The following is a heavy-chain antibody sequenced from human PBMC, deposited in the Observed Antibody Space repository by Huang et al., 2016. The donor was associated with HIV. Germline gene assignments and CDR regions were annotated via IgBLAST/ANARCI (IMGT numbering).Heavy chain of an antibody. J-gene: IGHJ2*01. Sequence: QVQLYQWGAGPLRPSETLSLSCGVSVGSLHGHLWDWSRQSPGRGLEWIGEVNHGGSTKYNPSLKSRVTMSVDTSKVQFSLNLTSLAATDTVGYYCATSRGGSGWFLDIWGRGTLVSVS. V-gene: IGHV4-34*01. CDR2: VNHGGST. D-gene: IGHD2-15*01. CDR3: ATSRGGSGWFLDI. CDR1: VGSLHGHL.